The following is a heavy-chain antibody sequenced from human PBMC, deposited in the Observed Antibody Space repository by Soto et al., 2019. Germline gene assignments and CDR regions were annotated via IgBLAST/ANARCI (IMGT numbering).Heavy chain of an antibody. CDR3: ARGPSGDKVDY. J-gene: IGHJ4*02. CDR2: IYNSGST. CDR1: GGSINNNGYF. V-gene: IGHV4-30-4*01. D-gene: IGHD1-26*01. Sequence: SETLSLTCTVSGGSINNNGYFWSWIRQPPGNGLEWIGHIYNSGSTYSNPSLKSRLTISVDTSKNQFSLKLSSVTAADTAVYYCARGPSGDKVDYWGQGTLVTVSS.